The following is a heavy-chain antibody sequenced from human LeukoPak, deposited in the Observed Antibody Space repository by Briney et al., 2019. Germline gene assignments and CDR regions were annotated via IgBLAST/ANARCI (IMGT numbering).Heavy chain of an antibody. CDR1: GFTFSNYA. CDR2: ISYDGSNK. D-gene: IGHD2-2*01. CDR3: ARAGSDIVVVPAAISYYYYYMDV. J-gene: IGHJ6*03. V-gene: IGHV3-30*04. Sequence: PGGSLRLSCAASGFTFSNYAMSWVRQAPGKGLEWVAVISYDGSNKYYADSVKGRFTISRDNSKNTLYLQMNSLRAEDTAVYYCARAGSDIVVVPAAISYYYYYMDVWGKGTTVTVSS.